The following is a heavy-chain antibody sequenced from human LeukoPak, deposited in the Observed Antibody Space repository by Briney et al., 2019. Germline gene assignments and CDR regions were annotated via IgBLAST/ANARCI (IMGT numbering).Heavy chain of an antibody. CDR1: GLKFTSYI. CDR2: ISSSGSPI. V-gene: IGHV3-48*04. Sequence: GGSLRLSCAASGLKFTSYIMNWVRQAPGKGLEWISYISSSGSPIYYADSVKGRFTISRDNAKKSSDLQMTNLTAEDTAVYFCARGSRFDYWGQGAPVTVSS. CDR3: ARGSRFDY. J-gene: IGHJ4*02.